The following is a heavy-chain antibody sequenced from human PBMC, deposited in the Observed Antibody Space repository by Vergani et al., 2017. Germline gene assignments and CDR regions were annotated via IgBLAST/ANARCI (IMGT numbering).Heavy chain of an antibody. V-gene: IGHV3-23*01. CDR2: ISGSGGST. J-gene: IGHJ4*02. CDR3: ARVHIKVY. D-gene: IGHD6-6*01. CDR1: GFTFGDYA. Sequence: EVQLLESGGGLVKPGRSLRLSCTASGFTFGDYAMSWFRQAPGKGLEWVSAISGSGGSTYYADSVKGRFTISRDNSKNTLYLQMNSLRAEDTAVYYCARVHIKVYWGQGTLVTVSS.